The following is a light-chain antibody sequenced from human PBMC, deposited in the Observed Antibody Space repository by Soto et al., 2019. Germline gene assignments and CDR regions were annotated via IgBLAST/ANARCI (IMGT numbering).Light chain of an antibody. CDR3: LQYDNVPT. CDR2: DAA. CDR1: QDISNS. J-gene: IGKJ2*01. V-gene: IGKV1-33*01. Sequence: DIQMTQSPSSLSASVGDRVTITCQASQDISNSLSWYQQKPGKAPKLLITDAATLEAGVPSRFSGSGSGTHFTFTISSLQPEDIATYFCLQYDNVPTFGLGTKLEVK.